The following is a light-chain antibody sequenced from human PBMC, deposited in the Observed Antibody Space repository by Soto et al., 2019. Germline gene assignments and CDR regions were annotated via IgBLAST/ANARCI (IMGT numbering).Light chain of an antibody. J-gene: IGLJ2*01. CDR2: NTN. V-gene: IGLV1-44*01. CDR3: AAWDDSLNGLV. CDR1: SSNIGSKP. Sequence: QSVLTQPPSASGTTRLRVTISCSGSSSNIGSKPVNWYQQLPGAAPKLLIHNTNQRPSGVPDRFSGSKSGTSASLAISGLQSDDEAHYYCAAWDDSLNGLVFGGGTQLTVL.